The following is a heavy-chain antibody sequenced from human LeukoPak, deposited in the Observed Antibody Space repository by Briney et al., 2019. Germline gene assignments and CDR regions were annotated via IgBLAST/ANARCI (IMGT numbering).Heavy chain of an antibody. Sequence: GGSLRLSCAASGFTFSTFAMIWVRQPPGKGLEWVSSIFPSGGEIHYADSVRGRFTISRDNAKNSLYLQMDSLRVEDTAEYYCARDPYSGNYGAYYYYMDVWGKGTTVTVSS. CDR2: IFPSGGEI. CDR1: GFTFSTFA. J-gene: IGHJ6*03. D-gene: IGHD1-26*01. V-gene: IGHV3-21*06. CDR3: ARDPYSGNYGAYYYYMDV.